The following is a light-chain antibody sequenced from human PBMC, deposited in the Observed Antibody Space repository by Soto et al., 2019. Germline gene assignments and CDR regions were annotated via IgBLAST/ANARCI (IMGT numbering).Light chain of an antibody. CDR3: QQYNKWPLT. CDR1: QSVSSN. V-gene: IGKV3-15*01. J-gene: IGKJ4*01. CDR2: HTS. Sequence: EIVMTQSPATLSVSPGERATLSCRASQSVSSNLAWYQQKPGQAPRLLIYHTSTRATGIPARFSGSGSGTEFTLTISSLQSDDFAVSYCQQYNKWPLTFGGGTKVEIK.